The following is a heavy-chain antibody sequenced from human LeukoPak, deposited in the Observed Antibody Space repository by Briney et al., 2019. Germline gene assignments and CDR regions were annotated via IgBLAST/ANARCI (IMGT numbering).Heavy chain of an antibody. V-gene: IGHV1-3*01. CDR1: GYTLTSYA. CDR3: ARDRDRDGLDY. D-gene: IGHD5-24*01. J-gene: IGHJ4*02. Sequence: EASVKVSCKASGYTLTSYAMHWVRQAPGQRLEWMGWINAGNGNTKYSQKFQGRVTITRDTSASTAYMELSSLRSEDTAVYYCARDRDRDGLDYWGQGTLVTVSS. CDR2: INAGNGNT.